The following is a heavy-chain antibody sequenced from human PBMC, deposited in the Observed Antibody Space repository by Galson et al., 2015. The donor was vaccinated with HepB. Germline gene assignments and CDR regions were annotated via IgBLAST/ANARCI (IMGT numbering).Heavy chain of an antibody. J-gene: IGHJ3*02. D-gene: IGHD3-3*01. CDR1: GYTFTGYY. Sequence: SVKVSCKASGYTFTGYYMHWVRQAPGQGLEWMGWINPNSGGTNYAQKFQGRVTMTRDTSISTAYMELSRLRSDDTAVYYCARDSITIFGVVINAFDIWGQGTMVTVSS. CDR3: ARDSITIFGVVINAFDI. V-gene: IGHV1-2*02. CDR2: INPNSGGT.